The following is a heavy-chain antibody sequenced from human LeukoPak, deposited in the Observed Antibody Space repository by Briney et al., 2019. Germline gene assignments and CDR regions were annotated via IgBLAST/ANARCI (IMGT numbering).Heavy chain of an antibody. V-gene: IGHV4-34*01. J-gene: IGHJ4*02. Sequence: SETLSLTCAVYGGSFSGYYWSWIRQPPGKGLEWIGEINHSGSTNYNPSLKSRVTISVDTSKNQFSLKLSSVTAADTAVYYCARGQRRLQDYWGQGTLVTVSS. CDR1: GGSFSGYY. CDR2: INHSGST. CDR3: ARGQRRLQDY.